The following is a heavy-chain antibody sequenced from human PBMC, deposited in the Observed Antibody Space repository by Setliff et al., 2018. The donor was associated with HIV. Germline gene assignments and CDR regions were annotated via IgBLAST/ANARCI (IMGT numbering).Heavy chain of an antibody. CDR1: GFTVSNNY. Sequence: LRLSCAASGFTVSNNYMSWVRQAPGRGLEWVSSISIGSGAAIYYAESVQGRFTVSRDNSKNSLYLQMNSLRVEDTAVYYCARDYLYYNMYNGSPIYGMDVWGQGTTVTVSS. D-gene: IGHD3-10*01. J-gene: IGHJ6*02. CDR3: ARDYLYYNMYNGSPIYGMDV. CDR2: ISIGSGAAI. V-gene: IGHV3-11*04.